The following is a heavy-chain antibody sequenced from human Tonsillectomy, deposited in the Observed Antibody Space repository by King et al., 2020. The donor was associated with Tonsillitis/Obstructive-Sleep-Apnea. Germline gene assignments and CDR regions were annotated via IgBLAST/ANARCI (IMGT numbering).Heavy chain of an antibody. Sequence: VQLQESGGGLVQPGGSLRLSCAASGFPFSGYAMTWVRQAPGKGLEWVSVISGSGGNTYYADSVKGRFTISRDNSKNTLHLQMNSLRAEDTAVYYCAKERSTGWYTVYYGLDVWGQGTTVTVSS. V-gene: IGHV3-23*01. CDR3: AKERSTGWYTVYYGLDV. CDR1: GFPFSGYA. CDR2: ISGSGGNT. J-gene: IGHJ6*02. D-gene: IGHD6-19*01.